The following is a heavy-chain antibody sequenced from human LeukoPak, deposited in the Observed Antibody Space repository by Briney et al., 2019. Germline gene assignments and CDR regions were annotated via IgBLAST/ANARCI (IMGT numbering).Heavy chain of an antibody. Sequence: GGSLRLSCAASGFTFSIYVMSWVRQAPGKGLEWVSAISGSGGSTYYADSVKGRFTISRDNSKNTLYLQMNSLRAEDTAVYYCARDKVGVPGYSSSTRNYYFDYWGQGTLVTVSS. D-gene: IGHD6-6*01. V-gene: IGHV3-23*01. CDR2: ISGSGGST. CDR3: ARDKVGVPGYSSSTRNYYFDY. CDR1: GFTFSIYV. J-gene: IGHJ4*02.